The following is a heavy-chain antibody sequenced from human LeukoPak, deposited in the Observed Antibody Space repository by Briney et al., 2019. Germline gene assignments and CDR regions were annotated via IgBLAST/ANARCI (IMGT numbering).Heavy chain of an antibody. CDR3: ARERLSSGYYSIQYYFDY. CDR1: GYTFTGYL. CDR2: IHPNSGGT. D-gene: IGHD3-22*01. J-gene: IGHJ4*02. Sequence: GASVKVSCKASGYTFTGYLVHWVRQAPGQGLEWMGWIHPNSGGTNFGQKFQGRVTMTRDTSISTAYMELNSLRSDDTAVYYCARERLSSGYYSIQYYFDYWGQGTLVTVSS. V-gene: IGHV1-2*02.